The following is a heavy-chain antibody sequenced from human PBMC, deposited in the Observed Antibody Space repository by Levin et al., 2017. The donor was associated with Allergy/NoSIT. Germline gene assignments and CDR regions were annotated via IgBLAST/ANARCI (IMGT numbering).Heavy chain of an antibody. CDR1: GFTFSNAW. CDR3: TTGYYDSSGPY. D-gene: IGHD3-22*01. Sequence: GESLKISCAASGFTFSNAWMNWVRQAPGKGLEWVGRIKSKTDGGTTDYAAPVKGRFTISRDDSKNTLYLQMNSLKTEDTAVYYCTTGYYDSSGPYWGQGTLVTVSS. J-gene: IGHJ4*02. CDR2: IKSKTDGGTT. V-gene: IGHV3-15*07.